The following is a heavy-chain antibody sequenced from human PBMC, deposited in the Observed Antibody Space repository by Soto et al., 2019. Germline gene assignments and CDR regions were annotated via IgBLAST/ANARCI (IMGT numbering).Heavy chain of an antibody. CDR1: GFTFDDYA. CDR2: ISWNSGTI. CDR3: AKGGVLVAAAIVY. V-gene: IGHV3-9*01. D-gene: IGHD2-2*01. J-gene: IGHJ4*02. Sequence: GGSLRLSCAASGFTFDDYAMHWVRQAPGKGLEWVSGISWNSGTIGYADSVKGRFTISRDNAKNSLYLQMNNLRAEDTALYYCAKGGVLVAAAIVYWGQGPLVTAPQ.